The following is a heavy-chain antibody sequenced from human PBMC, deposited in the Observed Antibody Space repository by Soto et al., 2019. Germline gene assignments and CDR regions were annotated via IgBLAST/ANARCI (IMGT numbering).Heavy chain of an antibody. CDR2: IIPIFGTA. CDR3: ARVSASSGYPFDY. V-gene: IGHV1-69*06. CDR1: GGTFSSYA. D-gene: IGHD3-22*01. J-gene: IGHJ4*02. Sequence: GASVKVSCKASGGTFSSYAISWVRQAPGQGLEWMGGIIPIFGTANYAQKFQGRVTITADKSTSTAYMELSSLRSEDTAVYYCARVSASSGYPFDYWGQGTLVTVSS.